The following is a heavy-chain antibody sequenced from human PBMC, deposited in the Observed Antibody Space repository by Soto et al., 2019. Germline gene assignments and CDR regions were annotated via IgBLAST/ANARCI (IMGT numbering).Heavy chain of an antibody. V-gene: IGHV3-72*01. CDR3: AKCAALFSIYSELDY. D-gene: IGHD2-21*01. J-gene: IGHJ4*02. CDR1: GFTFSDHH. CDR2: ARNKAHSYTT. Sequence: EVQLVESGGGLVQPGGSLRLSCAASGFTFSDHHMDWVRQASGKGLEWVGRARNKAHSYTTAYAASVKGRFTISRDNSRNTVYLQMNSLRAEDTAVYYCAKCAALFSIYSELDYWGQGTLITVSS.